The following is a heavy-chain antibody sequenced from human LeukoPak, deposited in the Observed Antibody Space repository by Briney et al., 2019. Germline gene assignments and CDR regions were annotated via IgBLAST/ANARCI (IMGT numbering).Heavy chain of an antibody. J-gene: IGHJ4*02. Sequence: ASVKVSCKVSGHTLLDLSIHWVRQAPGKGLEWMAGFHPESGAMISTQNFQGRVTITDDTSSGTTYMELSSLRSEDTAVYYCAALRFLEWLDDKYGPFDYWGQGTLVTVSS. CDR3: AALRFLEWLDDKYGPFDY. D-gene: IGHD3-3*01. CDR1: GHTLLDLS. CDR2: FHPESGAM. V-gene: IGHV1-24*01.